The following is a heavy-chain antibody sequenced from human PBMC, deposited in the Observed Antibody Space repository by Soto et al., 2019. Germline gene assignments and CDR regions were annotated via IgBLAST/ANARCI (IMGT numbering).Heavy chain of an antibody. J-gene: IGHJ6*02. CDR1: GGSISSGGYY. CDR3: AREFYGSGSPRYYYGMDV. V-gene: IGHV4-31*03. CDR2: IYYSGST. Sequence: SETLSLTCTVSGGSISSGGYYWSWIRQHPGKGLEWIGYIYYSGSTYYNPSLKSRVTISVDTSKNQFSLKLSSVTAADTAVYYCAREFYGSGSPRYYYGMDVWGQGTTVTVSS. D-gene: IGHD3-10*01.